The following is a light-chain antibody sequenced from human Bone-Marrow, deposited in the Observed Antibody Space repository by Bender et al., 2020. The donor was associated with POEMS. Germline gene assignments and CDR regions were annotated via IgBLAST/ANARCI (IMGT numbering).Light chain of an antibody. J-gene: IGLJ1*01. Sequence: QSALTQPPSASGSPGQSVTISCTGTSRDVVGHNYVAWYQRHPGKAPKLIIYEVRTRPSGVPDRFPGSKSGTSASLAITGLQADDEADYYCSSYTGLTDCDVFGSGTKVTVL. V-gene: IGLV2-8*01. CDR2: EVR. CDR3: SSYTGLTDCDV. CDR1: SRDVVGHNY.